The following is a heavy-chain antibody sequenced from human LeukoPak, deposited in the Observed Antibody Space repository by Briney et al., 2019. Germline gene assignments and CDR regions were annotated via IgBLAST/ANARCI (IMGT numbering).Heavy chain of an antibody. CDR3: ATDTDQQLVRGDAFDI. Sequence: GSLRLSCAASGFTFSSYSMNWVRQAPGKGLEWVSSISSSSSYIYYADSVKGRFTISRDNAKNSLYLQMNSLRAEDTAVYYCATDTDQQLVRGDAFDIWGQGTMVTVSS. J-gene: IGHJ3*02. V-gene: IGHV3-21*01. CDR2: ISSSSSYI. CDR1: GFTFSSYS. D-gene: IGHD6-13*01.